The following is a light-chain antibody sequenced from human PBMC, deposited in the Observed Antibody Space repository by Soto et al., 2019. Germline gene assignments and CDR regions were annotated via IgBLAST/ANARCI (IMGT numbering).Light chain of an antibody. CDR1: QGISSW. J-gene: IGKJ4*01. Sequence: DIQMTQSPSSVSASVGDRVTITCRASQGISSWLDWYQQKPGKAPKLLIYAASSLQSGVPSRFSGSGSGTYFTLTISSLQPEDFATYYCQRANSFPLTFGGGTKVEIK. CDR3: QRANSFPLT. V-gene: IGKV1-12*01. CDR2: AAS.